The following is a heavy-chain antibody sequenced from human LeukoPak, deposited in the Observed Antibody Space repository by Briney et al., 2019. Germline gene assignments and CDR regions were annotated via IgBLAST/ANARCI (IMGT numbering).Heavy chain of an antibody. Sequence: ASVKVSCEASGYTFTSYGITWVRQAPGQGLEWMGWISANNGNTNYAQKLEGRVTVTTDTSTSTAYIELRSLRCDDTAVYYCARGSYNDYWGQGTLVTVSS. CDR3: ARGSYNDY. V-gene: IGHV1-18*01. CDR2: ISANNGNT. D-gene: IGHD1-26*01. J-gene: IGHJ4*02. CDR1: GYTFTSYG.